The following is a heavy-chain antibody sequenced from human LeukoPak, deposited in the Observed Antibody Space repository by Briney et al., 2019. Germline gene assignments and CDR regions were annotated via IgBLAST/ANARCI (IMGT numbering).Heavy chain of an antibody. J-gene: IGHJ4*02. Sequence: SETLSLTCTVSGGSISSSSYYWGWIRQPPGKGLEWIGSIYYSGSTYYNPSLKSRVTISVDTSKNQFSLKLSSVTAADTAVYYCTRLTGIAVAQMWGQGTLVTVSS. CDR1: GGSISSSSYY. CDR2: IYYSGST. CDR3: TRLTGIAVAQM. D-gene: IGHD6-19*01. V-gene: IGHV4-39*01.